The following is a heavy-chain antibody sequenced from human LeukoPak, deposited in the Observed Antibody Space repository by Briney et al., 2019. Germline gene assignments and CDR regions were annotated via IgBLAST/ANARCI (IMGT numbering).Heavy chain of an antibody. CDR1: GYTFTSYW. CDR3: ARSPWNSYDF. Sequence: GESLKISCKGSGYTFTSYWIGWVCQMPGKGLEWMGIIHPGDSDTRYSPSFQGQVNISADKSISTAYLQWSSLKASDTAMYYCARSPWNSYDFWGQGTLVTVSS. V-gene: IGHV5-51*01. J-gene: IGHJ4*02. CDR2: IHPGDSDT.